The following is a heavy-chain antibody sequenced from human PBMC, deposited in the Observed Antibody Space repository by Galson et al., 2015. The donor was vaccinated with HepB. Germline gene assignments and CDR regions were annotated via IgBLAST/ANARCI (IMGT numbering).Heavy chain of an antibody. J-gene: IGHJ6*02. CDR2: IIPIFGTA. V-gene: IGHV1-69*13. CDR3: ARVYSGSYYYYGMDV. CDR1: GGTFSSYA. Sequence: SVKVSCKASGGTFSSYAISWVRQAPGQGLEWMGGIIPIFGTASYAQKFQGRVTITADESTSTAYMELSSLRSEDTAVYYCARVYSGSYYYYGMDVWGQGTTVTVSS. D-gene: IGHD1-26*01.